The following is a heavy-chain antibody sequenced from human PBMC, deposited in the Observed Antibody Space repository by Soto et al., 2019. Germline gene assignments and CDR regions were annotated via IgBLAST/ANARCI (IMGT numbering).Heavy chain of an antibody. J-gene: IGHJ6*02. Sequence: SETLSLTCAVSGYSIRSGYFWGWIRQPPGKGLEWIGSMYHSGITYYNLSLKSRVTISVDTSKNQLSLKLSSATAADTAVYYCARSMYSTSQLYYGMDVWGQGTTVTVSS. CDR3: ARSMYSTSQLYYGMDV. D-gene: IGHD6-6*01. CDR1: GYSIRSGYF. V-gene: IGHV4-38-2*01. CDR2: MYHSGIT.